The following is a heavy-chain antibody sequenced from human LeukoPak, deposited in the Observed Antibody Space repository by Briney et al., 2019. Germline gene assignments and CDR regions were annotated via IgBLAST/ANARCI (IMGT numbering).Heavy chain of an antibody. Sequence: SETLSLTCTVSGYSFSGGYYWGWIRQPPGKGLEWIGSIYHSGSTYYNPSLKSRVTISVDTSKNQFSLKLSSVTAADTAVYYCARVLERGSFYYWGQGTLVTVSS. D-gene: IGHD1-1*01. CDR1: GYSFSGGYY. CDR3: ARVLERGSFYY. V-gene: IGHV4-38-2*02. J-gene: IGHJ4*02. CDR2: IYHSGST.